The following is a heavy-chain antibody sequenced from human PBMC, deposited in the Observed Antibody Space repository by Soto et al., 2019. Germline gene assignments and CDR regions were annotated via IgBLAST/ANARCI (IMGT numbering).Heavy chain of an antibody. Sequence: EVQLVESGGGLVQPGGSLRLSCAASGFMFSAYWMSWVRQDPRKGLEWVATISGGASDKFYVDSVKGRFTISRDDANNSLYLQMNSLRDEDTAVYYCVSEDWHRFDHWGQGTLVTVSS. CDR2: ISGGASDK. D-gene: IGHD2-21*01. J-gene: IGHJ4*02. CDR1: GFMFSAYW. V-gene: IGHV3-7*01. CDR3: VSEDWHRFDH.